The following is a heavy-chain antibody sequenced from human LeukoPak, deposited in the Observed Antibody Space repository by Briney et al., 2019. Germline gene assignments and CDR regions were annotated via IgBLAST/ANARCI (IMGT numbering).Heavy chain of an antibody. D-gene: IGHD4-23*01. Sequence: SETLSLTCAVYGGSFSGYYWSWIRQPPGKGLEWIGEINHSGSTNYNPSLKSRVTISVDTSKNQFSLKLSSVTAADTAVYYCARASLTTVVTYYFDYWGQGTLVTVSS. V-gene: IGHV4-34*01. J-gene: IGHJ4*02. CDR2: INHSGST. CDR3: ARASLTTVVTYYFDY. CDR1: GGSFSGYY.